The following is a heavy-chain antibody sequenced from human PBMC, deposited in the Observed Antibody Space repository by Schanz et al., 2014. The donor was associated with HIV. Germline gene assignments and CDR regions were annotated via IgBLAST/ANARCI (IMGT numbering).Heavy chain of an antibody. J-gene: IGHJ5*02. CDR2: ISGSDGDT. V-gene: IGHV3-23*04. CDR1: GFTFNNYA. CDR3: VKAYSSGFSGAGS. Sequence: EQLVESGGGVVQPGGSLRLSCVASGFTFNNYAMTWVRQAPGKGLDWVSTISGSDGDTYYADSVKGRFTISRDNSRNALYLHMNSLRADDTAIYYCVKAYSSGFSGAGSWGQGALVTVSS. D-gene: IGHD5-18*01.